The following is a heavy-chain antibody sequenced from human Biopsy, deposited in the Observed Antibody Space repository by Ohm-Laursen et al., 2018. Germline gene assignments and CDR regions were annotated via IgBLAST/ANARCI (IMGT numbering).Heavy chain of an antibody. CDR2: IKSKFDGETT. Sequence: SLRLSCAASGFTFGDAWMSWIRQAPGKGLEWVGRIKSKFDGETTDYAAPVKGRFIISRDDSKSTLFLQMNSLKVEDTGVYFCSTGGGAFYYNGMDVWAQGPTVTASS. V-gene: IGHV3-15*01. CDR3: STGGGAFYYNGMDV. D-gene: IGHD3-16*01. CDR1: GFTFGDAW. J-gene: IGHJ6*02.